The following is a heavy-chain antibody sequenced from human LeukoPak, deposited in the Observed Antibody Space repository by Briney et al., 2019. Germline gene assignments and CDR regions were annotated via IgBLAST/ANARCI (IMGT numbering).Heavy chain of an antibody. V-gene: IGHV1-2*02. D-gene: IGHD2/OR15-2a*01. Sequence: ASVKVSCKASGGTFSSYAISWVRQAPGQGLEWMGWINPNSGGTNYAQKFQGRVTMTRDTSISTAYMELSRLRSDDTAVYYCARDRGNSFDYWGQGTLVTVSS. CDR1: GGTFSSYA. CDR2: INPNSGGT. J-gene: IGHJ4*02. CDR3: ARDRGNSFDY.